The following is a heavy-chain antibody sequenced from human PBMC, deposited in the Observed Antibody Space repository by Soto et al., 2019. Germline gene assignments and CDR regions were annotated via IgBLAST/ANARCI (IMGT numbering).Heavy chain of an antibody. V-gene: IGHV1-24*01. D-gene: IGHD7-27*01. CDR1: GYTLTDLS. J-gene: IGHJ3*02. CDR3: ATDLTSNTHAFDI. Sequence: ASVKVSCKVSGYTLTDLSMHWVRQAPGKGLEWMGGFDPEDGETIYAQKFQGRVTMTEDTSTDTAYMELSSLRSEDTAVYYCATDLTSNTHAFDIWGQGTMVTVSS. CDR2: FDPEDGET.